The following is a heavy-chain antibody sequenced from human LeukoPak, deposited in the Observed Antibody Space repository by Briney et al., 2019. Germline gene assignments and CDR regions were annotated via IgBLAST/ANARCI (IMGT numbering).Heavy chain of an antibody. CDR2: INTDGSEK. J-gene: IGHJ5*02. CDR1: GFTFSNYW. D-gene: IGHD4-17*01. V-gene: IGHV3-7*01. CDR3: ARDVRYGDYAGWFDP. Sequence: PGGSLRLSCEGSGFTFSNYWMGWVCQAPGEGLQWGANINTDGSEKYYVDSVKGRFTISRDNAKISLYLQMHSLRAEDTAVYYCARDVRYGDYAGWFDPWGQGTLVTVSS.